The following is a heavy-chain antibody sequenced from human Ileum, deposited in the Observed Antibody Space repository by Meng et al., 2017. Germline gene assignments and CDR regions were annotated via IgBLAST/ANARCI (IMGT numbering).Heavy chain of an antibody. J-gene: IGHJ4*02. Sequence: QGQLVESGGGVVQPGRYLTLSCAASGFTFSSYAMHWVRQAPGKGLEWVAVISYDGSNKYYADSVKGRFTISRDNSKNTLYLQMNSLRAEDTAVYYCARDRYSSSSVFDYWGQGTLVTVSS. D-gene: IGHD6-6*01. CDR1: GFTFSSYA. CDR2: ISYDGSNK. CDR3: ARDRYSSSSVFDY. V-gene: IGHV3-30*01.